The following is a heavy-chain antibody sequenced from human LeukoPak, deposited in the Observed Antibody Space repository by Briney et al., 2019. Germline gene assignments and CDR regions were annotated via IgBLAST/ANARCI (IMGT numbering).Heavy chain of an antibody. D-gene: IGHD2-15*01. CDR1: GFTFSSYS. V-gene: IGHV3-21*01. J-gene: IGHJ6*02. CDR2: ISSSSSYI. CDR3: ARGLRRVVVVVAATPPNYGMDV. Sequence: GGSLRLSCAASGFTFSSYSMNWVRQAPGKGLEWVSSISSSSSYIYYADSVKGRFTISRDNAKNSLYLQMNSLRAEDTAVYYCARGLRRVVVVVAATPPNYGMDVWGQGTTVTVSS.